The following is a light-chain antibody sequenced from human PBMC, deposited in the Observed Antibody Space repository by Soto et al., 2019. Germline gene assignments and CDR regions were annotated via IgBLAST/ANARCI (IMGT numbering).Light chain of an antibody. J-gene: IGKJ1*01. CDR2: DAY. Sequence: EVGMTQSPATLSVSPGERATLSCRASQSFRGLLAWYQQKPGQAPRLLIYDAYNRATGIPPRFSGSGSGTDFTLTISRLEPEDFAVYYCQQYGKSPGTFGQGTKVDIK. CDR1: QSFRGL. V-gene: IGKV3D-15*01. CDR3: QQYGKSPGT.